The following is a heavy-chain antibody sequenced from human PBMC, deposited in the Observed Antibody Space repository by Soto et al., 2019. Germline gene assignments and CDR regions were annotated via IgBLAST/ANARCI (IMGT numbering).Heavy chain of an antibody. CDR1: GLTFSGSA. V-gene: IGHV3-73*01. CDR2: IRSKANSYAT. J-gene: IGHJ6*03. CDR3: TRREEQQPYYYFYYMDV. Sequence: EVQLVESGGGLVQPGGSLKLSCAASGLTFSGSAMHWVRQASGQGLEWVGRIRSKANSYATAYAASVKGRFTISRDDSKNTAYLQMNSLKTEDTAVYYCTRREEQQPYYYFYYMDVWGKGTTVTVTS. D-gene: IGHD6-13*01.